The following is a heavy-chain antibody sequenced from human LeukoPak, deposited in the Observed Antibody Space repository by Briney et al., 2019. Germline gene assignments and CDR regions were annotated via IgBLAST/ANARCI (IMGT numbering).Heavy chain of an antibody. Sequence: GGSLRLSCAASGFTFSNHGMNWVRQAPGKGLEWVSGISPSGDITYYADSVKGRFTISRDNSKNTVYLQMNSLRVDGTAVYYCAKGLTTHDYWGQGTLVTVSS. V-gene: IGHV3-23*01. CDR3: AKGLTTHDY. D-gene: IGHD4-11*01. J-gene: IGHJ4*02. CDR1: GFTFSNHG. CDR2: ISPSGDIT.